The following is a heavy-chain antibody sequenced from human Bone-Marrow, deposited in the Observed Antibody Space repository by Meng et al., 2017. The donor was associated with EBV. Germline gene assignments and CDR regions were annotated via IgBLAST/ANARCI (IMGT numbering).Heavy chain of an antibody. CDR2: MYYNGIT. Sequence: QVQLPESGPGLVKPSQTLSLTCAVSGCSISTGYYYWTWIRQPPGKGLEWIGYMYYNGITYYNPSLKSRVTISGDSSKNQFSLKLTSVTAADTAVYFCARGSSFCSGGSCFENWGQGTLVTVSS. V-gene: IGHV4-30-4*01. J-gene: IGHJ4*02. D-gene: IGHD2-15*01. CDR1: GCSISTGYYY. CDR3: ARGSSFCSGGSCFEN.